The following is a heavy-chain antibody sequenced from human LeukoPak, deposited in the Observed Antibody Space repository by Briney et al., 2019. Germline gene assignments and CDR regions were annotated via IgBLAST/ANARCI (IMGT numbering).Heavy chain of an antibody. CDR3: ARLYYYDSSGYRDYYYYYSMDV. CDR2: IYPGDSDT. J-gene: IGHJ6*02. CDR1: GYSFTSYW. D-gene: IGHD3-22*01. Sequence: GESLKISCKGSGYSFTSYWIGWVRQMPGKGLEWMGIIYPGDSDTRYSPSFQGQVTVSADKSISTAYLQWSSLKASDTAMYYCARLYYYDSSGYRDYYYYYSMDVWGQGTTVTVSS. V-gene: IGHV5-51*01.